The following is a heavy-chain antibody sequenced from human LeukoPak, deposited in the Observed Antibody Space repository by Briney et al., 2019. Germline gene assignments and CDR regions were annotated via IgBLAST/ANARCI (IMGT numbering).Heavy chain of an antibody. J-gene: IGHJ4*02. CDR2: IYYSGST. CDR3: AREGLYGDYVWSLDY. Sequence: SETLSLTCTVSGCSVSSDSYYWSWIRQPPGKGLEWSGYIYYSGSTNYNPSLKSRITISVDTSKNPISLKLSSVTAADTAVYYCAREGLYGDYVWSLDYWGQGTLVTVSS. V-gene: IGHV4-61*03. D-gene: IGHD4-17*01. CDR1: GCSVSSDSYY.